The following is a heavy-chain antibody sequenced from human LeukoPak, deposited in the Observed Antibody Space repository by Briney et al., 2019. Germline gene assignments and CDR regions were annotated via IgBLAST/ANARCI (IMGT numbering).Heavy chain of an antibody. D-gene: IGHD5-18*01. Sequence: GGSLRLSCAASGFTFDDYGMSWVRQAPGKGLEWVSGINWNGGSTGYADSVKGRFTISRDNAKNSLYLQMNGLRAEDTALYYCARKGYSYGYYYMDVWGKGTTVTVSS. CDR2: INWNGGST. CDR3: ARKGYSYGYYYMDV. V-gene: IGHV3-20*04. CDR1: GFTFDDYG. J-gene: IGHJ6*03.